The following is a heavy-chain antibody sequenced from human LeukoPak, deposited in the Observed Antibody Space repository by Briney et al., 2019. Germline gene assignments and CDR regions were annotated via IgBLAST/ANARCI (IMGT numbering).Heavy chain of an antibody. J-gene: IGHJ4*02. D-gene: IGHD1-7*01. Sequence: ASVKVSCKASGYTFTSYDINWVRQATGQGLEWMGWMNPNSGNTGYAQKFQGRVTITRNTSISTAYMELSSLRSEDTAVYYCATGGSRITGTTDYFDYWGQGTLVTVSS. CDR3: ATGGSRITGTTDYFDY. CDR1: GYTFTSYD. V-gene: IGHV1-8*03. CDR2: MNPNSGNT.